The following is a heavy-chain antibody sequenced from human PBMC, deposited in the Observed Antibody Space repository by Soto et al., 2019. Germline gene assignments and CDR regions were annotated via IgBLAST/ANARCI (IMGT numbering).Heavy chain of an antibody. J-gene: IGHJ4*02. CDR3: ARDFRGGFLTSLYYDFWSGYYTGFDY. V-gene: IGHV3-21*01. CDR1: GFTFSSYS. Sequence: GSLRLSCAASGFTFSSYSMNWVRQAPGKGLEWVSSISSSSSYIYYADSVKGRFTISRDNAKNSLYLQMNSLRAEDTAVYYCARDFRGGFLTSLYYDFWSGYYTGFDYWGQETLVTVSS. CDR2: ISSSSSYI. D-gene: IGHD3-3*01.